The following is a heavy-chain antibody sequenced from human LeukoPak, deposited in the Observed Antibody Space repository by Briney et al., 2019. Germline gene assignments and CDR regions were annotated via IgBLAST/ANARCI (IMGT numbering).Heavy chain of an antibody. CDR1: GFSLKTREMA. V-gene: IGHV2-5*01. CDR3: AHRPIDARPFDS. D-gene: IGHD6-6*01. Sequence: SGPTLVKPTQTLTLTCTFSGFSLKTREMAVSWIRQPPGKALEWLALIFWTDEKHYSPSLGSRLTITKDTSKNQVVLTMTNMDPVDTATYYCAHRPIDARPFDSWGQGTLVTVSS. CDR2: IFWTDEK. J-gene: IGHJ5*01.